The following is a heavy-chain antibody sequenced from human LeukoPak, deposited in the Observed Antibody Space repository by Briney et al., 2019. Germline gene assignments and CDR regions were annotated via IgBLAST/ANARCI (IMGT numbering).Heavy chain of an antibody. CDR3: ARDGGNSVSPYGMDV. D-gene: IGHD4-23*01. CDR2: INHSGST. CDR1: GGSFSGHY. J-gene: IGHJ6*02. Sequence: PSETLSLTCAVYGGSFSGHYWSWIRQPPGKGLEWIGEINHSGSTNYNPSLKSRVTISVDTSKNQFSLKLSSVTAADTAVYYCARDGGNSVSPYGMDVWGQGTTVTVSS. V-gene: IGHV4-34*01.